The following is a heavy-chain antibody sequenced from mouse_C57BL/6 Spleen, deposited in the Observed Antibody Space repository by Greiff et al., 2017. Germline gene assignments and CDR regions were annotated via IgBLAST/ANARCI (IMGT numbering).Heavy chain of an antibody. CDR2: IYPGAGDT. CDR3: ARTGTDYDAMDY. Sequence: VQLQQSGPELVKPGASVKISCKASGYAFSSSWMNWVKQRPGKGLEWIGRIYPGAGDTNYNGKFKGKATLTADKSSSTAYMQLSSLTSEDSAVYFGARTGTDYDAMDYWGQGTSVTVSS. CDR1: GYAFSSSW. J-gene: IGHJ4*01. D-gene: IGHD4-1*01. V-gene: IGHV1-82*01.